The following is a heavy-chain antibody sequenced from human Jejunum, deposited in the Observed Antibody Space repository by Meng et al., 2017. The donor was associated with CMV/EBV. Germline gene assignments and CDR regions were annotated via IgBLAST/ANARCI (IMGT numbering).Heavy chain of an antibody. CDR3: TKGPVYSLDTDYYGMDV. CDR1: GAP. Sequence: GAPLRCVRQASGKGLAWVGHIKNKFNKHATVYAASVEGRFTISRDDSKDTAYLQMNSLNTDDTAVYYCTKGPVYSLDTDYYGMDVWGQGTPVTVSS. CDR2: IKNKFNKHAT. V-gene: IGHV3-73*01. J-gene: IGHJ6*02. D-gene: IGHD5-18*01.